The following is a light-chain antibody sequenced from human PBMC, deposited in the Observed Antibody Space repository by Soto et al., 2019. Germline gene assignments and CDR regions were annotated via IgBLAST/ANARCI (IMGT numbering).Light chain of an antibody. V-gene: IGKV1-5*01. CDR3: QQYKSYWT. J-gene: IGKJ1*01. CDR2: DAS. CDR1: QSISSW. Sequence: DIQMTQSPSTLSASVGDRVTITCRASQSISSWLAWYQQKPGKAPNLLIYDASSLESGVPSRLSGSGSGTEFTLTISSLQPDDFATYYCQQYKSYWTFGQGTKVEVK.